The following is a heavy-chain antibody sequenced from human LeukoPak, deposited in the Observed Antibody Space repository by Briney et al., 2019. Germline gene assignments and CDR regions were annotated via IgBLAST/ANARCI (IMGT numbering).Heavy chain of an antibody. CDR1: GYTFTGYY. D-gene: IGHD3-22*01. J-gene: IGHJ3*02. CDR3: ASHFHYYDSSGYYANAFDI. V-gene: IGHV1-2*06. Sequence: ASVKVSCKASGYTFTGYYMHWVRQAPGQGLEWMGRINPNSGGTNYAQKFQGRVTMTRDTSVSTAYMELSRLRSDDTAVYYCASHFHYYDSSGYYANAFDIWCQGTMVTVSS. CDR2: INPNSGGT.